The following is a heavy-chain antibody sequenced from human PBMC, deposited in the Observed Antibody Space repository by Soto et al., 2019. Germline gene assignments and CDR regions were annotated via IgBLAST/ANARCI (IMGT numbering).Heavy chain of an antibody. J-gene: IGHJ6*02. CDR3: ARAQGDSGYDPYYYGMDV. CDR2: IIPIFGTA. Sequence: VASVKVSCKASGGTFSSYAISWVRQAPGQGLEWMGGIIPIFGTANYAQKFQGRVTITADESTSTAYMELSSLRSEDTAVYYCARAQGDSGYDPYYYGMDVWGQGTTVTVSS. CDR1: GGTFSSYA. V-gene: IGHV1-69*13. D-gene: IGHD5-12*01.